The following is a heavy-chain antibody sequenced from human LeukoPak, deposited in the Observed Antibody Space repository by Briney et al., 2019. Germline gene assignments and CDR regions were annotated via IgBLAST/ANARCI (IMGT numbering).Heavy chain of an antibody. J-gene: IGHJ4*02. CDR1: GFTFSSYA. D-gene: IGHD6-19*01. CDR3: AKPLSSGWYRAPFDY. CDR2: ISGSGGST. V-gene: IGHV3-23*01. Sequence: VGSLRLSCAASGFTFSSYAMSWVRQAPGKGLEWVSAISGSGGSTYYADSVKGRFTISRDNSKNTLYLQMNSLRAEDTAVYYCAKPLSSGWYRAPFDYWGQGTLVTVSS.